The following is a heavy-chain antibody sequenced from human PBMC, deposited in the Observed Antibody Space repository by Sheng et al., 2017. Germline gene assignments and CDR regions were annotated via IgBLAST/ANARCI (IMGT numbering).Heavy chain of an antibody. CDR1: GGSISSSSYY. J-gene: IGHJ4*02. Sequence: QLQLQESGPGLVKPSETLSLTCTVSGGSISSSSYYWGWIRQPPGKGLEWIGSIYYSGSTYYNPSLKSRVTISVDTSKNQFSLKLSSVTAADTAVYYCASGYYDYVWGSYRFDYWGQGTLVTVSS. CDR3: ASGYYDYVWGSYRFDY. V-gene: IGHV4-39*07. CDR2: IYYSGST. D-gene: IGHD3-16*02.